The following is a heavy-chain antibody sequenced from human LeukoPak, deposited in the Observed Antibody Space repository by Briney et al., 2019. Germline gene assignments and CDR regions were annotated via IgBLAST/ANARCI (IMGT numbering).Heavy chain of an antibody. J-gene: IGHJ4*02. D-gene: IGHD2-21*01. V-gene: IGHV3-48*01. CDR2: IGTSGNPI. CDR1: GFTFSGYI. Sequence: GGSLRLSCAASGFTFSGYIMNWVRQAPGKGLEWVSFIGTSGNPIYYADSVKGRFTVSRDNAKNSLYLQMNSLRAEDTAVSYCARDLWLDYWGQGSLVTVSS. CDR3: ARDLWLDY.